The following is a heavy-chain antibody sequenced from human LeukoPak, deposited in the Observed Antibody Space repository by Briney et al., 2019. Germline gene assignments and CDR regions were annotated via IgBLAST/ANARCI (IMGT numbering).Heavy chain of an antibody. CDR3: ARDQKYYYDSSGYGY. CDR1: GFTFSSYW. J-gene: IGHJ4*02. V-gene: IGHV3-7*01. D-gene: IGHD3-22*01. CDR2: IKQDGSEK. Sequence: GGSLRLSCAASGFTFSSYWMSWVRQAPGKGLEWVANIKQDGSEKYYVDSVKGRFTISRDNAKNSLYPQMNSLRAEDTAVYYCARDQKYYYDSSGYGYWGQGTLVTVSS.